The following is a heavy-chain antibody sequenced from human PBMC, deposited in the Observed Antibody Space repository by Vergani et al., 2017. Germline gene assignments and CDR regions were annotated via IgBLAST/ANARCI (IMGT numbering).Heavy chain of an antibody. CDR1: GFTFNSYA. J-gene: IGHJ3*01. D-gene: IGHD2-2*01. Sequence: QLLESGGGLIQPGGSLRLSCAASGFTFNSYAMTWVRQAPGKGLEWVSGINNNGGSTYYADSVKGRFTISRDNSKNTLYLQMTDLRAEDTATYYCAKVCGSTSCPYGGGAFDVLGHGTMVTVSS. V-gene: IGHV3-23*01. CDR3: AKVCGSTSCPYGGGAFDV. CDR2: INNNGGST.